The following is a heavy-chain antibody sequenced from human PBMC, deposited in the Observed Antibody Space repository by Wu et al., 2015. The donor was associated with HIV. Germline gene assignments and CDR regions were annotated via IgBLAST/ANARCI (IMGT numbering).Heavy chain of an antibody. Sequence: QVQLVQSGAEVAKPGSSVKVSCKTSGGTFSSYAINWVRQAPGQGLEWMGGVIPIFGTPNYAQRFQGRVTITTDESTATAYLDLSSLRSDDTAVYYCAREIFDYYAMDVWGQGDHGHRLL. CDR1: GGTFSSYA. D-gene: IGHD3-3*01. CDR2: VIPIFGTP. CDR3: AREIFDYYAMDV. V-gene: IGHV1-69*05. J-gene: IGHJ6*02.